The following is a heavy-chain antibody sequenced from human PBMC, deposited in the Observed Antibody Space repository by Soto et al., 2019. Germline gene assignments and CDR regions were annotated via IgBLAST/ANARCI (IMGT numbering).Heavy chain of an antibody. CDR3: ARVGPLVGATAMGYYYYGMDV. CDR1: GGTFSSYA. J-gene: IGHJ6*02. D-gene: IGHD1-26*01. CDR2: IIPIFGTA. V-gene: IGHV1-69*13. Sequence: SVKVSCKASGGTFSSYAISWVRQAPGQGLEWMGGIIPIFGTANYAQKFQGRVTITADESTSTTYMELSSLRSEDTAVYYCARVGPLVGATAMGYYYYGMDVWGQGTTVTVSS.